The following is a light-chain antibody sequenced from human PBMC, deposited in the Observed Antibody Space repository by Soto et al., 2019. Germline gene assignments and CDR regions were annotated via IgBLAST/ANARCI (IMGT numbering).Light chain of an antibody. CDR3: QVWDGSGEHYV. CDR2: DDV. CDR1: NIGSKS. Sequence: SYELTQPPSVSVAPGQTARITCGGDNIGSKSVHWYQHNAGQAPVLVVYDDVDRPSGIPERFSGSNSGNTAALTISRVEAGDEADYYCQVWDGSGEHYVFGPGTKLTVL. J-gene: IGLJ1*01. V-gene: IGLV3-21*02.